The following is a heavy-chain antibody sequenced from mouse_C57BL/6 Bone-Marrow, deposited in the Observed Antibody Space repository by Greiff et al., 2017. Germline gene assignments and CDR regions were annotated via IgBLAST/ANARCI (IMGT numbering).Heavy chain of an antibody. CDR1: GYTFTGYW. Sequence: FQLQQSGAELMKPGASGKLSCKATGYTFTGYWIEWVKQRPGHGLEWIGEILPGSGSTNYNVKFKGMATFAADTSSNTAYMQLSSLTTADSANYCCASGVITTVVASCWYFDVWGTGTTVTVSS. D-gene: IGHD1-1*01. J-gene: IGHJ1*03. V-gene: IGHV1-9*01. CDR3: ASGVITTVVASCWYFDV. CDR2: ILPGSGST.